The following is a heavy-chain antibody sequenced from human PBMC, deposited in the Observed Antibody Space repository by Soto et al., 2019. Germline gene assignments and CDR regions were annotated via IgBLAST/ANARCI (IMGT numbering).Heavy chain of an antibody. CDR1: GVTFNNHG. V-gene: IGHV3-23*01. Sequence: GSLRLSCAVSGVTFNNHGMSWIRQAPGRGLEWVSGISGSGRDTYYADSVKGRFTISRDDSKNTLFLQMNSLRAEDTAVYFCARRITIFGVAFLSDYFDSWGQGTQVTGS. D-gene: IGHD3-3*01. CDR3: ARRITIFGVAFLSDYFDS. J-gene: IGHJ4*02. CDR2: ISGSGRDT.